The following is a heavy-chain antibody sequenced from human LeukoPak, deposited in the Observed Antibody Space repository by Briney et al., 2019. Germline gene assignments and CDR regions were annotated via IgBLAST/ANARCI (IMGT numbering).Heavy chain of an antibody. CDR1: GFTFTRYW. CDR3: ARIGYRSSTFDY. Sequence: GGSLRLSCAASGFTFTRYWMSWVRQAPGKELEWVANIKQDGSDRNYADSVKGRITITRDNAQNSLYLQVNSLSAEDTAVYYCARIGYRSSTFDYWGQGTLVTVSS. CDR2: IKQDGSDR. D-gene: IGHD6-6*01. V-gene: IGHV3-7*05. J-gene: IGHJ4*02.